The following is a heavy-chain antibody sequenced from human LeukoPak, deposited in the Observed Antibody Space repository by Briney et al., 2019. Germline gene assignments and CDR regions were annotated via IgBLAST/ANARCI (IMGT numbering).Heavy chain of an antibody. Sequence: GGSLRLSCGASGLTVSSYGMSWVRQAPGKGLEWVSTIVGSAVNTYYADSVKGRFTISRDDSKNTVYLQMNSLRAEDTAVYSCAKYTSGTSYRGLDQWGQGTLVTVSS. CDR1: GLTVSSYG. D-gene: IGHD3-10*01. CDR2: IVGSAVNT. J-gene: IGHJ4*02. V-gene: IGHV3-23*01. CDR3: AKYTSGTSYRGLDQ.